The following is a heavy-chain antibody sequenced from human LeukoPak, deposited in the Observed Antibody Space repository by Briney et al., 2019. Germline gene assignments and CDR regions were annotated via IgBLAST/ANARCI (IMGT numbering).Heavy chain of an antibody. V-gene: IGHV4-34*01. CDR2: INHSGST. D-gene: IGHD1-1*01. J-gene: IGHJ4*02. CDR1: GGSFSGYY. CDR3: ASVQLERRGVDY. Sequence: SETLSLTCAVYGGSFSGYYWSWIRQPPGKGPEWIGEINHSGSTNYNPSLKSRVTISVETSKSQFSLKLSSVTAADTAVYYCASVQLERRGVDYWGQGTLVTVSS.